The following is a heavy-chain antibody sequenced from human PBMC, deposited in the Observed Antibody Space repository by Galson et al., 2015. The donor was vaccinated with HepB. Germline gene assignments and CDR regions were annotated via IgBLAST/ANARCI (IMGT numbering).Heavy chain of an antibody. CDR1: GYIFTDYW. J-gene: IGHJ4*02. D-gene: IGHD6-13*01. Sequence: QSGAEVKKPGESLRISCVGSGYIFTDYWITWVRQMPGKGLEWMGRIDPSDSYTNYSPTFQGHVTISADKSIDTAYLQWSSLKASDSGMYYCARRREFRLGASWYVEDYWGQGTLLTVSS. CDR3: ARRREFRLGASWYVEDY. V-gene: IGHV5-10-1*01. CDR2: IDPSDSYT.